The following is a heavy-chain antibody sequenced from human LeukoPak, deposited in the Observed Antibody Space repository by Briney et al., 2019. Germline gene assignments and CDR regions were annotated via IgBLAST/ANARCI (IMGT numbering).Heavy chain of an antibody. CDR1: GYTFISYG. J-gene: IGHJ6*03. D-gene: IGHD1-26*01. V-gene: IGHV1-18*01. CDR3: AREGGVGPTAPPDYYSYQMDV. Sequence: ASVKVSCKASGYTFISYGITWVRQAPGQGLEWMGWISPYSTKTNYAQSLQGRVTMTTDTSTSTAYMELRSLRSDDTAVYYCAREGGVGPTAPPDYYSYQMDVWGKGTTVTVSS. CDR2: ISPYSTKT.